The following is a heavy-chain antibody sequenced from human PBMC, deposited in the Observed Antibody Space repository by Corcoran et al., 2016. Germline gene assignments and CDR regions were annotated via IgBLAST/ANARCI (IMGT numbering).Heavy chain of an antibody. CDR1: GFTFSSYG. D-gene: IGHD6-19*01. Sequence: QVQLVESGGGVVQPGRSLRLSCAASGFTFSSYGMHWVRQAPGKGLAWVAVISFDGQVQYYAVSVKGRFRIDSDSSKNTLYLQMNSLRIDETAVYYCARERTPRRAGADDCWGQGTLVTVSS. J-gene: IGHJ4*02. V-gene: IGHV3-30*03. CDR2: ISFDGQVQ. CDR3: ARERTPRRAGADDC.